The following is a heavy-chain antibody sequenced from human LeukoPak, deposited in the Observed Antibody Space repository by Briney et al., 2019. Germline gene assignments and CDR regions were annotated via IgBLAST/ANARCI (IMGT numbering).Heavy chain of an antibody. D-gene: IGHD6-13*01. J-gene: IGHJ6*02. V-gene: IGHV1-69*13. CDR1: GGTFSSYA. Sequence: ASVKVSCKASGGTFSSYAINWVRQAPGQGLEWMGGIIPIFGTANYAQKFQGRVTITADEPTSTAYTELSSLRSEDTAVYYCAREGRQQLPLDVWGQGTTVTVSS. CDR3: AREGRQQLPLDV. CDR2: IIPIFGTA.